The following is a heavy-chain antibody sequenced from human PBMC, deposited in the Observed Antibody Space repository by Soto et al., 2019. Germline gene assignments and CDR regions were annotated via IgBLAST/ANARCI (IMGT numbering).Heavy chain of an antibody. CDR1: GYTFTSYG. V-gene: IGHV1-18*01. J-gene: IGHJ4*02. CDR3: ARGYIVATRPYFDY. D-gene: IGHD5-12*01. CDR2: IIAYNGNT. Sequence: GASVKVSCKASGYTFTSYGISWVRQAPGQGLEWMGGIIAYNGNTNYAQKFQGRVTITADESTSTAYMELSSLTSEDTAVYYCARGYIVATRPYFDYWGQGTLVTVSS.